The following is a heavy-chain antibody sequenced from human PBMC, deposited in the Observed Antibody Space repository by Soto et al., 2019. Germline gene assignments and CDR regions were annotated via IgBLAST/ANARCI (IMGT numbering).Heavy chain of an antibody. CDR1: GYTFSTYG. CDR2: ISVHNGYT. D-gene: IGHD1-1*01. J-gene: IGHJ4*02. Sequence: QVPLAQSGAEVKKPGASVTVSCKASGYTFSTYGIRWLRQAPGQGLEGVGWISVHNGYTKYATELQGRVTVTTDPPTSTAYMELRSLRSDDSAVYYCARLEHNFGPHEYWCQGTLVTVTS. V-gene: IGHV1-18*01. CDR3: ARLEHNFGPHEY.